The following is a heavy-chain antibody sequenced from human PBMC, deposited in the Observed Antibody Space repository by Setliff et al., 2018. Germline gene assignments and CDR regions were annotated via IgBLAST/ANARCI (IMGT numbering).Heavy chain of an antibody. Sequence: GGSLRLSCAASGFTFSDHYMTWVRQAPGKGLEWVANIKQDESEKHYVGSVKGRFTISRDNARNSVYLQMNSLRAEDAAVYFCARSPANGGHDAFDVWGQGTMVTVSS. D-gene: IGHD6-25*01. CDR3: ARSPANGGHDAFDV. CDR2: IKQDESEK. CDR1: GFTFSDHY. V-gene: IGHV3-7*01. J-gene: IGHJ3*01.